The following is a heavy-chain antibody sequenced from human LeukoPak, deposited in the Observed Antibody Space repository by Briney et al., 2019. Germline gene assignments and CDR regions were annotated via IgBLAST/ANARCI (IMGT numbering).Heavy chain of an antibody. CDR3: APSSGSYYGGFDY. CDR2: ISYDGSNK. D-gene: IGHD1-26*01. J-gene: IGHJ4*02. Sequence: GGSLRLSCAASGFTFSSYGMHWVRQAPGKGLEWVAVISYDGSNKYYADSVKGRFTISRDNSKNTLYLQMNSLRAEDTAVYYCAPSSGSYYGGFDYWGQGTLVTVSS. V-gene: IGHV3-30*03. CDR1: GFTFSSYG.